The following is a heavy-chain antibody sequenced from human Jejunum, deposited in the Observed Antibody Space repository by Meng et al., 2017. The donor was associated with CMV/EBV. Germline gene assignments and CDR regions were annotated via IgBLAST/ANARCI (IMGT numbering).Heavy chain of an antibody. J-gene: IGHJ3*02. CDR1: GFDLDDFA. V-gene: IGHV3-9*01. CDR3: AKDVGAYAGFET. CDR2: ISWNRDRI. D-gene: IGHD4-23*01. Sequence: SGFDLDDFAMPWVRQVPGKGLEWGSSISWNRDRIDYAGPVKGRFTISRDNARNSLYVQMNSLKPEDTALYFCAKDVGAYAGFETWGQGTTVTVSS.